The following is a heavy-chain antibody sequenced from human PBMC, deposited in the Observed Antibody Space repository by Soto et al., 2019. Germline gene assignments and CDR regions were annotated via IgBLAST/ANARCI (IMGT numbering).Heavy chain of an antibody. Sequence: PSETLSLTCAVYGGSFSGYYWIWIRQPPGKGLEWIGEINHSGSTNYNPSLKSRVTISVDTSKNQFSLKLSSVTAADTAVYYCARGPPRGDSSGPAYYFDYWGQGTLVTVSS. CDR2: INHSGST. CDR3: ARGPPRGDSSGPAYYFDY. CDR1: GGSFSGYY. J-gene: IGHJ4*02. V-gene: IGHV4-34*01. D-gene: IGHD3-22*01.